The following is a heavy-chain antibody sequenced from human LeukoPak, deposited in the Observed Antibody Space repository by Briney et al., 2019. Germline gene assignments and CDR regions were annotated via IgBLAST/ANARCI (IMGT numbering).Heavy chain of an antibody. CDR1: AVTFSTST. CDR2: IYSGGST. V-gene: IGHV3-66*01. J-gene: IGHJ6*03. CDR3: ARSRRDGYNYDFYYSMDV. Sequence: PGRSLRLSCAASAVTFSTSTIHWVRQAPGKGLEWVSVIYSGGSTDHADSVKGRFTISRDNSKNTLYLQMNSLRAEDTAVYYCARSRRDGYNYDFYYSMDVWGKGTTVTISS. D-gene: IGHD5-24*01.